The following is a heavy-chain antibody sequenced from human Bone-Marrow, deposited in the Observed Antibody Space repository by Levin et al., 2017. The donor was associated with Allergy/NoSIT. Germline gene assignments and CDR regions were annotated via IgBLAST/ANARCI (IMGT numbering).Heavy chain of an antibody. CDR1: GYTFSDYY. Sequence: ASVKVSCTISGYTFSDYYIHWVRQAPGQGLEWMGWINPKRGDTNFAQKFHGRVVLSRNTSISTAYMELGRLRSDDTALEYGARGGSGSNDYWGQGTLVTVSS. CDR2: INPKRGDT. CDR3: ARGGSGSNDY. J-gene: IGHJ4*02. D-gene: IGHD1-26*01. V-gene: IGHV1-2*02.